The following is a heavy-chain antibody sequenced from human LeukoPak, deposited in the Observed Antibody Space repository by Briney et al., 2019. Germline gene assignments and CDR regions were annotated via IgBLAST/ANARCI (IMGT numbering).Heavy chain of an antibody. CDR3: ARMAPYDSSGYYYARLTNSFDY. CDR1: GFTFSSYS. D-gene: IGHD3-22*01. CDR2: ISSSSYI. V-gene: IGHV3-21*01. J-gene: IGHJ4*02. Sequence: GGSLRLSCAASGFTFSSYSMNWVRQAPGKGLEWVSSISSSSYIYYADSVKGRFTISRDNAKNSLYLQMNSPRAEDTAVYYCARMAPYDSSGYYYARLTNSFDYWGQGTLVTVSS.